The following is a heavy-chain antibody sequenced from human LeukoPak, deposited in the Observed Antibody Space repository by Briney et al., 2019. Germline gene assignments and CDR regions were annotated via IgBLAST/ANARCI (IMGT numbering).Heavy chain of an antibody. J-gene: IGHJ3*02. CDR1: GGSISSSSYY. CDR2: IYYSGST. V-gene: IGHV4-39*01. CDR3: ASVGATTDDAFDI. D-gene: IGHD1-26*01. Sequence: SETLSLTCTVSGGSISSSSYYWGWIRPPPGKWLEWIGSIYYSGSTYYNPSLKSRVTRSVDTSKNQFSLKLSSVTAADTAVYCCASVGATTDDAFDIWGQGTMVTVSS.